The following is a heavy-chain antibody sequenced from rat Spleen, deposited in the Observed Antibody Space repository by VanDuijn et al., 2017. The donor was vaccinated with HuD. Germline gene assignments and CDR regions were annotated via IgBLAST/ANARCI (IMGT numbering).Heavy chain of an antibody. J-gene: IGHJ2*01. CDR2: INTGGGDT. Sequence: EVQLVESGGGLVQPGGSLKLSCAASGFTYNDYAMAWVRQAPATGLEWVATINTGGGDTYYRDSVRGRFTISRDNAKNTLYLQMDSLRSEDTATYYCAKDKGEYNNLFDYWGQGVMVTVTS. CDR3: AKDKGEYNNLFDY. CDR1: GFTYNDYA. D-gene: IGHD1-10*01. V-gene: IGHV5S13*01.